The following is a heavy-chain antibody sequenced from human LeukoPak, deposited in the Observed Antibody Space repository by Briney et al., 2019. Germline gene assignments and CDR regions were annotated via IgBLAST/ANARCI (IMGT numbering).Heavy chain of an antibody. CDR2: ISAYNGNT. D-gene: IGHD3-22*01. Sequence: ASVKVSCEASGYTFTSYGISWVRQAPGQGLEWMGWISAYNGNTNYAQKLQGRVTMTTDTSTSTAYMELRSLRSDDTAVYYCAREKPENYYDSSGYLYYFDYWGQGTLVTVSS. CDR1: GYTFTSYG. CDR3: AREKPENYYDSSGYLYYFDY. V-gene: IGHV1-18*01. J-gene: IGHJ4*02.